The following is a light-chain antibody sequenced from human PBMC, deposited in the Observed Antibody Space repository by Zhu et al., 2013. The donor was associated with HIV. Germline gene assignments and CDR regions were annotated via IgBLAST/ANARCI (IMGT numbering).Light chain of an antibody. J-gene: IGKJ4*01. Sequence: DVHMTQSPSTLSASVGDRVTITCRASQSISSWLAWYHQKPGRAPKLLIYAASTLQSGVPSRFSGSGSGTDFTLTISSMQPEDFATYYCQQLNSYPPTFGGGTKVDIK. CDR3: QQLNSYPPT. CDR2: AAS. CDR1: QSISSW. V-gene: IGKV1-9*01.